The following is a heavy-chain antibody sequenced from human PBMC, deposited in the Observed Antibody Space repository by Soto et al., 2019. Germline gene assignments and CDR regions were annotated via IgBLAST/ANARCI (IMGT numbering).Heavy chain of an antibody. V-gene: IGHV1-18*01. CDR2: ISCYNGKT. J-gene: IGHJ6*02. Sequence: QVQVVQSGDEVKETGASVRVSCKTSGYSFTAYGISWVRQAPGQGLEWMGWISCYNGKTKYAQKVQGRVTMTTDTSTRTAYMEVRRLRSADTAIYYCARDAPPPELRFLEWHNYDYNGMDVWGPGTTVTVSS. CDR3: ARDAPPPELRFLEWHNYDYNGMDV. D-gene: IGHD3-3*01. CDR1: GYSFTAYG.